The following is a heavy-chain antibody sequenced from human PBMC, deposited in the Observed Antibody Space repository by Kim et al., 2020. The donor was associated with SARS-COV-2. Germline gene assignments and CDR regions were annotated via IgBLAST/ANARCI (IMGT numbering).Heavy chain of an antibody. CDR3: ARVDSSGWNNWFDP. J-gene: IGHJ5*02. Sequence: GGSLRLSCAASGFTFSSYSMNWVRQAPGKGLEWVSSISSSSSYIYYADSVKGRFTISRDNAKNSLYLQMNSLRAEDTAVYYCARVDSSGWNNWFDPWGQGTLVTVSS. CDR1: GFTFSSYS. D-gene: IGHD3-22*01. V-gene: IGHV3-21*01. CDR2: ISSSSSYI.